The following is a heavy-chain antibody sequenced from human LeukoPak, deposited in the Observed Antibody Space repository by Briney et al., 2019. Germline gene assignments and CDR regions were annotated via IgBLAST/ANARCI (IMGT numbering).Heavy chain of an antibody. Sequence: GSVKVSCKASGNSFTSDYMHWVRQAPGQGLEWMGRIIPSGDTTHYAQKLQGRVTITRDTSTSTVYMVLSSLRSEDTAVYYCARDGSKWNFDYWGQGTLVTVSS. V-gene: IGHV1-46*04. CDR2: IIPSGDTT. D-gene: IGHD6-13*01. CDR3: ARDGSKWNFDY. J-gene: IGHJ4*02. CDR1: GNSFTSDY.